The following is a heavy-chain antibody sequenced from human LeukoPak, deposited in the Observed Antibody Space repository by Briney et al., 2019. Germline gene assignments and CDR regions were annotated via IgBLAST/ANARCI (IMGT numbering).Heavy chain of an antibody. D-gene: IGHD1-14*01. CDR3: ARHRSVYYDVFDI. V-gene: IGHV4-30-4*01. J-gene: IGHJ3*02. CDR2: IYYIGNT. Sequence: SQTLSLTCTVSGGSISSGDYYWSWIRQPPGRGLEWIGYIYYIGNTFYNPSLKSRVTISVDTSKNQFSLKLSSVTAADTAVYYCARHRSVYYDVFDIWGQGTMVTVSS. CDR1: GGSISSGDYY.